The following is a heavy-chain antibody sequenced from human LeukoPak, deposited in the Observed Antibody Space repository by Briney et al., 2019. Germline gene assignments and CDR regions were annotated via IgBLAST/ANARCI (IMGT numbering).Heavy chain of an antibody. D-gene: IGHD3-10*01. Sequence: PGRSLRLSCAASGSTFDDYSMHWVRQAPGKGLEWGSGSSWNSGSIGYADSVKGRFTISRDNGKNSLYLQMNSLRAEDTDLYYCAKDIFTKVPGVVDYWDQGTLVTVSS. V-gene: IGHV3-9*01. CDR2: SSWNSGSI. J-gene: IGHJ4*02. CDR3: AKDIFTKVPGVVDY. CDR1: GSTFDDYS.